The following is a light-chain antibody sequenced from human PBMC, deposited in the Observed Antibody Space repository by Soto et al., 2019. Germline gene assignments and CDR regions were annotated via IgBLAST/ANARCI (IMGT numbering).Light chain of an antibody. CDR1: QGISKW. CDR2: GAS. V-gene: IGKV1-5*01. CDR3: HHYKSYDMWS. Sequence: DIQMTQSPSTLSASVGDRVTITCRASQGISKWLAWYQQKPGKAPKLLIYGASSLENGVPSRFSGSGSGTEFTLTISSLQPDDFATYFCHHYKSYDMWSFGQGTKVDLK. J-gene: IGKJ1*01.